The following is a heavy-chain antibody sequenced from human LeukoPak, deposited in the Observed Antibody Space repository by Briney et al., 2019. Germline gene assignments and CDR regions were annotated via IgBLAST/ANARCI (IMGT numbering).Heavy chain of an antibody. Sequence: GASVKVSCKASGGTFTSYAISWVRQAPGQGLEWMGGIIPIFGTANYAQKFQGRVTITADESTSTAYMELSSLRSEDTAVYYCASIGSSAYTPFDYWGQGTLVTVSS. CDR3: ASIGSSAYTPFDY. CDR1: GGTFTSYA. CDR2: IIPIFGTA. V-gene: IGHV1-69*13. J-gene: IGHJ4*02. D-gene: IGHD3-22*01.